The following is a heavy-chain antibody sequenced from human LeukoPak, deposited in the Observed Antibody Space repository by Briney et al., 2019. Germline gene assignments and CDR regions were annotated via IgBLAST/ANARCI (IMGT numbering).Heavy chain of an antibody. J-gene: IGHJ3*02. CDR3: ARHNRGVAQVAFDI. Sequence: GGSLRLSCAASGFTFSSYAMHWVRQAPGKGLEWVAVISYDGSNKYYADSVKGRFTISRDNSKNTLYLQMNSLRAEDTAVYYCARHNRGVAQVAFDIWGQGTMVTVSS. CDR2: ISYDGSNK. V-gene: IGHV3-30-3*01. CDR1: GFTFSSYA. D-gene: IGHD3-10*01.